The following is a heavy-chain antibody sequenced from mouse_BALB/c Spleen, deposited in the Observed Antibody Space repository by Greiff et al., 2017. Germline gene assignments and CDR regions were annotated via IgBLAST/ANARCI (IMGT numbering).Heavy chain of an antibody. V-gene: IGHV2-9*02. J-gene: IGHJ1*01. CDR1: GFSLTSYG. D-gene: IGHD4-1*01. Sequence: VQLVESGPGLVAPSQSLSITCTVSGFSLTSYGVHWVRQPPGKGLEWLGVIWAGGSTNYNSALMSRLSISKDNSKSQVFLKMNSLQTDDTAMYYCARENWDRWYFDVWGAGTTVTVSS. CDR2: IWAGGST. CDR3: ARENWDRWYFDV.